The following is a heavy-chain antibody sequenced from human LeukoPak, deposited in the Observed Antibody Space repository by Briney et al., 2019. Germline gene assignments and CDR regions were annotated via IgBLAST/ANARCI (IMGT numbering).Heavy chain of an antibody. Sequence: GGSLRLSCAASGFTFSIYAMSWVRQAPGKGLEWVSAISGSGGTAYYADSVKGRFTISRDNSKNTLYLQMNSLRVEDTAVYYCARGDGGWYGSWGQGTLVIVSS. V-gene: IGHV3-23*01. D-gene: IGHD4-23*01. J-gene: IGHJ5*01. CDR1: GFTFSIYA. CDR2: ISGSGGTA. CDR3: ARGDGGWYGS.